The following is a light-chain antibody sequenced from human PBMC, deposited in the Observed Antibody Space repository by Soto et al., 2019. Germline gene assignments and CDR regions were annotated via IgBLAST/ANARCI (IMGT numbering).Light chain of an antibody. CDR2: KAS. Sequence: DIQMAQSPSTLSASVGDRVTITCRASQSISSWLAWYQQKPGKAPKLLIYKASSLESGVPSRFSGSGSGTEFTLTISSLQPDDFATYFCQHYNIYSWTFGQGTKVDIK. CDR1: QSISSW. J-gene: IGKJ1*01. V-gene: IGKV1-5*03. CDR3: QHYNIYSWT.